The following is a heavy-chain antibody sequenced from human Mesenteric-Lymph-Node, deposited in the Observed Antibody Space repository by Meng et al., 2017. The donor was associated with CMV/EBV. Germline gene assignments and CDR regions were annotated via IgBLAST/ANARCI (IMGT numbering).Heavy chain of an antibody. CDR3: AHRTIANWGPIFDY. D-gene: IGHD7-27*01. CDR1: VFSLSTSGVG. J-gene: IGHJ4*02. V-gene: IGHV2-5*02. Sequence: SVFSLSTSGVGVGWIRQPPGKALEWLALIYWDDDKRYSPSLKSRLTITKDTSKNQVVLTMTNMDPVDTATYYCAHRTIANWGPIFDYWGQGTLVTVSS. CDR2: IYWDDDK.